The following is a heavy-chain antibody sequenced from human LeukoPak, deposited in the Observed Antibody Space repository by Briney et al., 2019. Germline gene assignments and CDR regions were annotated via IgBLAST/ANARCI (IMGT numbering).Heavy chain of an antibody. D-gene: IGHD6-19*01. CDR3: ARESGDEAVAGTDY. Sequence: ASVKVSCKASGGTFSSYAISWVRQAPGQGLEWMGGIIPIFGTANYAQKFQGRVTITADESTSTAYMELSSLRSEDTAVFYCARESGDEAVAGTDYWGQGTLVTVSS. J-gene: IGHJ4*02. CDR2: IIPIFGTA. CDR1: GGTFSSYA. V-gene: IGHV1-69*13.